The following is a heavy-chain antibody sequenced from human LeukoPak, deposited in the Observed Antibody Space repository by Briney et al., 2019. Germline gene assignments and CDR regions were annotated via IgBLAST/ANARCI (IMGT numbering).Heavy chain of an antibody. J-gene: IGHJ6*02. CDR2: IRSKAYRGTT. CDR1: GFTFGDHA. CDR3: ARGPIQLWIHNAMDV. V-gene: IGHV3-49*04. Sequence: GGSLRLSCRGSGFTFGDHAMSWVRQAPGKGLAWVGFIRSKAYRGTTEYAASVKGRFTISRDDSASIAYLQMNSLKTEDTAVYYCARGPIQLWIHNAMDVWGQGTTVTVSS. D-gene: IGHD5-18*01.